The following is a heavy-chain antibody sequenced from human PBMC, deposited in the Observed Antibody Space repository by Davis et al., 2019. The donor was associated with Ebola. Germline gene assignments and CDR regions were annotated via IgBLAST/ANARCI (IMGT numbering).Heavy chain of an antibody. J-gene: IGHJ5*02. CDR2: ISAYNGNT. Sequence: ASVKVSCKASGYTFTSYGISWVRQAPGQGLEWMGWISAYNGNTNYAQKLQGRVTMTTDTSTSTAYMELRSLRSDDTAVYYCARDQPLDAAIFGVVIGFDPWGQGTLVTVSS. D-gene: IGHD3-3*01. V-gene: IGHV1-18*01. CDR3: ARDQPLDAAIFGVVIGFDP. CDR1: GYTFTSYG.